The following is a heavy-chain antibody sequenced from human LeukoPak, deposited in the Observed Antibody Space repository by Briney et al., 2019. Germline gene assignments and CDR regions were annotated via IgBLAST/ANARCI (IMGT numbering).Heavy chain of an antibody. Sequence: PSETLSLTCTVSGGSISSSSYYWGWIRQPPGKGLEWIGSIYYSGSTYYNPSLKSRVTISVDTSKNQFSLKLSSVTAADTAVYYCARGAFSNYYYYGMDVWGQGTTVTVSS. J-gene: IGHJ6*02. CDR2: IYYSGST. D-gene: IGHD3-3*02. V-gene: IGHV4-39*07. CDR3: ARGAFSNYYYYGMDV. CDR1: GGSISSSSYY.